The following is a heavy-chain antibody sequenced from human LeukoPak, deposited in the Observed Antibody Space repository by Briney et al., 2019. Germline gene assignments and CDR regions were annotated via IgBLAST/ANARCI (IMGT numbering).Heavy chain of an antibody. Sequence: SETLSLTCTVSCGSISSYYWSWIRQPPGKGLEWIGYIYYSGSTNYNPSLKSRVTISVDTSKNQFSLKLSSVTAADTAVYYCARHGAGYSSGWSDYWGQGTLVTVSS. D-gene: IGHD6-19*01. CDR2: IYYSGST. V-gene: IGHV4-59*08. CDR3: ARHGAGYSSGWSDY. CDR1: CGSISSYY. J-gene: IGHJ4*02.